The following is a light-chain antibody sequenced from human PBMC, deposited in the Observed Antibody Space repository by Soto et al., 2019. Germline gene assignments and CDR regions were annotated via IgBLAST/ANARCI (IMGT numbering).Light chain of an antibody. CDR3: QQYYNWPPIT. CDR1: QSVSSN. J-gene: IGKJ5*01. CDR2: GAS. V-gene: IGKV3-15*01. Sequence: NVLTQSPGTLSLSPGERATLSCRASQSVSSNLAWYQQKPGQAPRLLIYGASTRATGIPARFSGSGSGTEFTLTISSLQSEDFAVYYCQQYYNWPPITFGQGTRLEI.